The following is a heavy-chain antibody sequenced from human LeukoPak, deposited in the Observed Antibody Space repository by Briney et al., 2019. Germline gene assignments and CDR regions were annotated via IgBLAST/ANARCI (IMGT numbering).Heavy chain of an antibody. V-gene: IGHV3-30*18. CDR1: GFPFSSYG. CDR3: AKVPVRHSSGWTPVDY. Sequence: GESLKISCAASGFPFSSYGMHWVRQAPGKGLEWVAVISYDGSNKYYADSVKGRFTISRDNSKNTLYLQMNSLRAEDTAVYYCAKVPVRHSSGWTPVDYWGQGTLVTVSS. J-gene: IGHJ4*02. CDR2: ISYDGSNK. D-gene: IGHD6-19*01.